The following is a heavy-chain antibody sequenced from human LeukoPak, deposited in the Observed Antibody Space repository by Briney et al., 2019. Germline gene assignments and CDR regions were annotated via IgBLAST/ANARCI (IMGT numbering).Heavy chain of an antibody. D-gene: IGHD2-2*01. CDR1: GITVSANY. Sequence: GGSLRLSCAVSGITVSANYMSWVRQAPGKGLEWVSLISSGGDTYYADSVKGRFTISRDNSKNTLYLQMNSLRAEDTAVYYCATGMWGYCSATSCPLDFWGQGTLVTVSS. CDR3: ATGMWGYCSATSCPLDF. CDR2: ISSGGDT. J-gene: IGHJ4*02. V-gene: IGHV3-66*01.